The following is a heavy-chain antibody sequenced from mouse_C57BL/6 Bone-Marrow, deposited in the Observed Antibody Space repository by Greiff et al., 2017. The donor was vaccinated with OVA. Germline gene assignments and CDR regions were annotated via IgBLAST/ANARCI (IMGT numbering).Heavy chain of an antibody. V-gene: IGHV1-72*01. CDR1: GYTFTSYW. J-gene: IGHJ4*01. CDR3: AIPSGGSNYGYYAMDY. D-gene: IGHD2-5*01. Sequence: QVQLQQPGAELVKPGASVKLSCKASGYTFTSYWMHWVKQRPGRGLEWIGRIDPNSGGTKYNEKFKSKATLTVDKPSSTAYMQLSSLTSEDSAVYYCAIPSGGSNYGYYAMDYWGQGTSVTVSS. CDR2: IDPNSGGT.